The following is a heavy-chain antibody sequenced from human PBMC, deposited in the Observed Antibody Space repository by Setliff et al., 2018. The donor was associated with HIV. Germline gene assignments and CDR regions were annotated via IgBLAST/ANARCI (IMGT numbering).Heavy chain of an antibody. Sequence: ASVKVSCKASGYTFTSYAMHWVRQAPGQRLEWMGWINAGNGNTKYSQKFQGRVTITRDTSASTAYMELSSLRSDDTAVYYCARDYYGSGSYFILDYWGPGTLVTVSS. J-gene: IGHJ4*02. CDR1: GYTFTSYA. V-gene: IGHV1-3*01. CDR3: ARDYYGSGSYFILDY. D-gene: IGHD3-10*01. CDR2: INAGNGNT.